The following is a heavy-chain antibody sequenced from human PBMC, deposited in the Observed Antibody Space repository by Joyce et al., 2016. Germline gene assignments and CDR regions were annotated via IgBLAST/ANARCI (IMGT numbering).Heavy chain of an antibody. J-gene: IGHJ4*02. V-gene: IGHV1-69*06. D-gene: IGHD5-12*01. Sequence: QVQLVQSGAEVKKPGSSVKVSCKASGGTFSSYAISWVRQAPGQGLEWRGGINPFIPTTNYAQRFQGRVTITADTSTSTAYMELSRLRSEDTAVYYCARTRGYSGYDSDYFDYWGQGTLVTVSS. CDR2: INPFIPTT. CDR3: ARTRGYSGYDSDYFDY. CDR1: GGTFSSYA.